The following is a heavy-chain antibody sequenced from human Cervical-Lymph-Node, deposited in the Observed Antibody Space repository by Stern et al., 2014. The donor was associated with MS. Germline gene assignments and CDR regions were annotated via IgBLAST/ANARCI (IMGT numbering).Heavy chain of an antibody. CDR2: IYYSGST. Sequence: VQLVESGPGLVKPSETLSLTCTVSGGSISSYYWSWIRQPPGKGLEWIGYIYYSGSTNYNPPLKSRLPITGDPSKNHFSLRLRSVTAADPAVYYCSAWAAAGTRHGFSTLRAFDPWGQGTLVTVSS. CDR3: SAWAAAGTRHGFSTLRAFDP. J-gene: IGHJ5*02. CDR1: GGSISSYY. V-gene: IGHV4-59*08. D-gene: IGHD6-13*01.